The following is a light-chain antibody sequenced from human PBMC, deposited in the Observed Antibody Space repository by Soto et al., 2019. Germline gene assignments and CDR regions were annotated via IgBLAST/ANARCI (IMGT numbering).Light chain of an antibody. CDR3: LQYNSYPFT. CDR1: QGISNS. J-gene: IGKJ4*01. V-gene: IGKV1-17*03. Sequence: IQRTQSPSAICASLGARVTITCRASQGISNSLAWFQQKPGKVPKRLIYGASTLQSGAPSRFSGSASGAAFTLTISSLQPEDFATYYCLQYNSYPFTFGGGTKVDIK. CDR2: GAS.